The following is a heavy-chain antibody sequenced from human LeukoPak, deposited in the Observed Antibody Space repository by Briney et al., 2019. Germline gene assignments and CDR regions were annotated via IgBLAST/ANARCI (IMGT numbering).Heavy chain of an antibody. CDR1: GGSFSGYY. D-gene: IGHD4-17*01. CDR3: AQTVNYYYYYMDV. CDR2: INHSGSA. Sequence: SETLSLTCAVYGGSFSGYYWSWIRQPPGKGLEWIGEINHSGSANYNPSLKSRVTISVDTSKNQFSLKLSSVTAADTAVYYCAQTVNYYYYYMDVWGKGTTVTVSS. J-gene: IGHJ6*03. V-gene: IGHV4-34*01.